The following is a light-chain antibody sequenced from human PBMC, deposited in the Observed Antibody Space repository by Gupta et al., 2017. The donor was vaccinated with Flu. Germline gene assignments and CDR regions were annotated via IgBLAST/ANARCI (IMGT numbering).Light chain of an antibody. CDR1: RSNIGINH. J-gene: IGLJ2*01. CDR3: GTLDNSLSVVV. CDR2: DND. V-gene: IGLV1-51*01. Sequence: QSVLTHPPSVTTAQGQKVTISCSCSRSNIGINHVSWYQLLQGTAPKLLIYDNDKRPSVIPDRFSGSKSGTSATLDITGLQTGDEADYYCGTLDNSLSVVVFGGGTKVAV.